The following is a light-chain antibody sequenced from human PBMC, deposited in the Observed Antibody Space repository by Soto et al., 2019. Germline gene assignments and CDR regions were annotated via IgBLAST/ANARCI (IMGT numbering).Light chain of an antibody. J-gene: IGLJ1*01. CDR1: SSDVGGYNY. CDR2: DVS. CDR3: NSYTSSSTLV. V-gene: IGLV2-14*03. Sequence: QSVLTQPASVSGSPGQSITISCTGTSSDVGGYNYVSWYQQHPGKAPKLLIYDVSNRPSGVSNRFSGSKSGNTASLTISGLQAEDEADYYCNSYTSSSTLVFGTVTKLTVL.